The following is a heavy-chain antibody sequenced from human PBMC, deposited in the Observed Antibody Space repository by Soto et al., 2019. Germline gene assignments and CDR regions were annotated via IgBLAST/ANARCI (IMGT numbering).Heavy chain of an antibody. CDR1: GGTFSSYA. V-gene: IGHV1-69*13. CDR3: ARAAYYYGSGSRREYYYYYGMDV. J-gene: IGHJ6*02. CDR2: IIPIFGTA. D-gene: IGHD3-10*01. Sequence: ASVKVSCKASGGTFSSYAISWVRQAPGQGLEWMGGIIPIFGTANYAQKFQGRVTITADESTSTAYMELSSLRSEDTAVYYCARAAYYYGSGSRREYYYYYGMDVWGQGTTVTVSS.